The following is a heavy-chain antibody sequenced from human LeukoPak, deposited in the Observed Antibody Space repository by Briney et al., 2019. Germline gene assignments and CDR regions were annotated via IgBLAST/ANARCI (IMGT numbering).Heavy chain of an antibody. CDR3: ARVGGIVVVPD. V-gene: IGHV3-48*04. J-gene: IGHJ4*02. D-gene: IGHD2-2*01. CDR1: GFTFSSYS. Sequence: PGGSLRLSCAASGFTFSSYSMNWVRQAPGKGLEWVSYISSSSSTIYYADSVKGRFTISRDNAKDSLYLQMNSLRAEDTAVYYCARVGGIVVVPDWGQGTLVTVSS. CDR2: ISSSSSTI.